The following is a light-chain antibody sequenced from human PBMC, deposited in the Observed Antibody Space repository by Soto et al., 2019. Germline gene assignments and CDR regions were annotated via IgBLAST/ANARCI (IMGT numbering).Light chain of an antibody. Sequence: QSALTQPASVSGSPGQSITISCTGTSSDVGGYNYVSWYQQHPGKAPKVMIYEVSNRPSEVSNRFSGSKSGNTASLTISGLQGEDEGNYYCSSYTGGSTLVVFGGGTKFTVL. CDR3: SSYTGGSTLVV. CDR2: EVS. CDR1: SSDVGGYNY. J-gene: IGLJ2*01. V-gene: IGLV2-14*01.